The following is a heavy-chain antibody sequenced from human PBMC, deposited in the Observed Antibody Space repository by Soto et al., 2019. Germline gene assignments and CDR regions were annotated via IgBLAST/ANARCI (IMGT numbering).Heavy chain of an antibody. V-gene: IGHV1-3*01. CDR2: INAGNGNT. CDR3: AREAAADFFDY. J-gene: IGHJ4*02. D-gene: IGHD6-13*01. Sequence: QVQLVQSGAEVKKPGASVKVSCKASGYTFSSYAMHWVRQAPGQRLEWMGWINAGNGNTKYSQKFQGRVTITRDTSASTAYMELSSLRSEDTAVYYCAREAAADFFDYWGQGTLVTVSS. CDR1: GYTFSSYA.